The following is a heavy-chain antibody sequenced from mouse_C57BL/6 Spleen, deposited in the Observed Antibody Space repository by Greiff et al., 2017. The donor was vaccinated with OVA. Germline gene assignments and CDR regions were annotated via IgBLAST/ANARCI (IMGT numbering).Heavy chain of an antibody. CDR1: GYTFTSYW. CDR3: ARREDSYYFDY. V-gene: IGHV1-52*01. Sequence: VQLQQPGAELVRPGSSVKLSCKASGYTFTSYWMHWVKQRPIQGLEWIGNIDPSDSETHYNQKFKDKATLTVDKSSSTAYMQLSSLTSEDSAVYYCARREDSYYFDYWGQGTTLTVSS. J-gene: IGHJ2*01. CDR2: IDPSDSET.